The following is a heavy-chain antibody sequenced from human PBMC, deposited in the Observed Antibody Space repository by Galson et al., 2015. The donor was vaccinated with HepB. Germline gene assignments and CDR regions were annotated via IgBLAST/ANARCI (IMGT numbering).Heavy chain of an antibody. D-gene: IGHD3-9*01. CDR2: ISSSSNTI. CDR1: GFTFSSYS. CDR3: ARGRYSDAFDI. V-gene: IGHV3-48*01. Sequence: SLRLSCAASGFTFSSYSMNWVRQAPGKGLEWVSYISSSSNTIYYADSVKGRFIISRDNAKNSLYLQMNSLRAEDTAVYYCARGRYSDAFDIWGQGTMVTVSS. J-gene: IGHJ3*02.